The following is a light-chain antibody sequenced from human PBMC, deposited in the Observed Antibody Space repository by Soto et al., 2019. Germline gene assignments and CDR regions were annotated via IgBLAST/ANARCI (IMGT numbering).Light chain of an antibody. CDR3: QQYDSYSRT. CDR1: QSISGW. Sequence: DIQMTQSPSTLSASVGDRVTITCRSSQSISGWLAWYQQKPGKAPKVLIYKASSLETGVLSRFSGSGSGTEFTLTISSLQPDDFATYYCQQYDSYSRTFGQGTKVESK. J-gene: IGKJ1*01. V-gene: IGKV1-5*03. CDR2: KAS.